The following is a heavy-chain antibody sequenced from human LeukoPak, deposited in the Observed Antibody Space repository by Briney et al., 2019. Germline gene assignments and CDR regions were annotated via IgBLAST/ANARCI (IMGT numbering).Heavy chain of an antibody. V-gene: IGHV1-46*01. J-gene: IGHJ5*02. Sequence: GASVKVSCKTSGYTFTKYLIHWVRQAPGQGLEWMGTINPQGDITNYAQRFQGRITLTEDTSTSTVYMELSSLTSGDTAVYYCARPSYCVADNCGYWLDPWGPGTLVTVSS. D-gene: IGHD2-21*01. CDR2: INPQGDIT. CDR3: ARPSYCVADNCGYWLDP. CDR1: GYTFTKYL.